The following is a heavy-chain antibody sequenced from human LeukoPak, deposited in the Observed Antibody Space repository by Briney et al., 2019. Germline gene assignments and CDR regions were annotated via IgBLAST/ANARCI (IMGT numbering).Heavy chain of an antibody. Sequence: ASVKVSCKASGYTFTIYDINWVRQATGQGLEWMGWMNPNSGNTGYAQKFQGRVTMTRNTSISTAYMELSSLRSEDTAVYYCARAIAARQWYYFDYWGQGTLVTVSS. V-gene: IGHV1-8*02. CDR1: GYTFTIYD. J-gene: IGHJ4*02. CDR3: ARAIAARQWYYFDY. CDR2: MNPNSGNT. D-gene: IGHD6-6*01.